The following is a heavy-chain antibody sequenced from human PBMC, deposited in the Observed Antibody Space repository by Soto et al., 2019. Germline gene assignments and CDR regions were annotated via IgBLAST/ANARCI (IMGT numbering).Heavy chain of an antibody. CDR3: ARAALPPYYYYYYMDV. CDR1: GFTFISYW. J-gene: IGHJ6*03. CDR2: INSDGSST. Sequence: GGSLRLSCAASGFTFISYWMHWVRQAPGKGLVWVSRINSDGSSTSYADSVKGRFTISRDNAKNTLYLQMNSLRAEDTAVYYCARAALPPYYYYYYMDVWGKGTTLTVSS. V-gene: IGHV3-74*01.